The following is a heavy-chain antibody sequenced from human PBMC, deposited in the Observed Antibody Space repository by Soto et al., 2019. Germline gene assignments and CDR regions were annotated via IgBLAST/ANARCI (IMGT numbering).Heavy chain of an antibody. Sequence: GGSLRLSCAASGFTFSSYAMSWVRQAPGKGLEWVSAISGSGGSTYYTDSVKGRFTISRDNSKNTLYLQMNSLRAEDTAVYYCAKDYYDSSGYYYSDYWGQGTLVTVSS. J-gene: IGHJ4*02. D-gene: IGHD3-22*01. CDR1: GFTFSSYA. CDR3: AKDYYDSSGYYYSDY. CDR2: ISGSGGST. V-gene: IGHV3-23*01.